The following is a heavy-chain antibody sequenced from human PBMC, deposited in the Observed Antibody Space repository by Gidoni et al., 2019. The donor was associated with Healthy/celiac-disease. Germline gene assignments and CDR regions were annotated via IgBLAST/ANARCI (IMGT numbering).Heavy chain of an antibody. Sequence: TANYAQKFQGRVTITADESTSTAYMELSSLRSEDTAVYYCARGYYYYSSGYPIGWFDPWGQGTLVTVSS. CDR3: ARGYYYYSSGYPIGWFDP. CDR2: TA. D-gene: IGHD3-22*01. V-gene: IGHV1-69*01. J-gene: IGHJ5*02.